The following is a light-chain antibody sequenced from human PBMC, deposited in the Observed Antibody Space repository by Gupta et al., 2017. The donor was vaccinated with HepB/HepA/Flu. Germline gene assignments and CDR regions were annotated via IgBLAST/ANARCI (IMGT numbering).Light chain of an antibody. Sequence: ISCSGSSSNIGSNYVYWYQQLPGTAPKLLIYRNNQRPSGVPDRFSGSKSGTSASLAISGPRSEDEADYYCAAWDDSLSGGVFGGGTKLTVL. CDR2: RNN. V-gene: IGLV1-47*01. CDR1: SSNIGSNY. J-gene: IGLJ3*02. CDR3: AAWDDSLSGGV.